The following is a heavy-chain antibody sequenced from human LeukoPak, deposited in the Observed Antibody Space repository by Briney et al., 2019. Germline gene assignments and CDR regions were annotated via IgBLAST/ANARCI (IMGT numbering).Heavy chain of an antibody. Sequence: GGSLRLSCAASGFTFSDYWMHWVRQAPGKGLMWVSRTNKEGTGTTYADSVRGRFTISRDNAKNTLLLQVNSLRAEDTVVYYCAREMGSSSYVLDVWGQGTMVTVSS. V-gene: IGHV3-74*01. J-gene: IGHJ3*01. CDR3: AREMGSSSYVLDV. D-gene: IGHD2-2*01. CDR1: GFTFSDYW. CDR2: TNKEGTGT.